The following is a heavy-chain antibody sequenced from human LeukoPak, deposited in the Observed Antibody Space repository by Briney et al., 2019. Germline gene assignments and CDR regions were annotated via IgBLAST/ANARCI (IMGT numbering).Heavy chain of an antibody. Sequence: ESLKISCKGSGYSFTSYWIGWVRQMPGKGLEGMGIIYPGDSDTRYSPSFQGQVTISADKSISTAYLQWSSLKASDTAMYYCARLTGYCSGGSCYGDYWGQGTLVTVSS. J-gene: IGHJ4*02. V-gene: IGHV5-51*01. CDR2: IYPGDSDT. D-gene: IGHD2-15*01. CDR3: ARLTGYCSGGSCYGDY. CDR1: GYSFTSYW.